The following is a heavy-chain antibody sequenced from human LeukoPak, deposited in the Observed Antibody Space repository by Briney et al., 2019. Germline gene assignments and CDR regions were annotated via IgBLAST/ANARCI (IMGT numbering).Heavy chain of an antibody. CDR1: GYTFTSYA. CDR3: ARAFDLLPNWLDP. Sequence: ASVKVSCKASGYTFTSYAMHWVRQAPGQRLEWMGWINAGNGNTKYSQKFQGRVTFTRDTSASTVYMELSGLRSEDTAVYYCARAFDLLPNWLDPWGQGTLVTVSS. CDR2: INAGNGNT. J-gene: IGHJ5*02. V-gene: IGHV1-3*01.